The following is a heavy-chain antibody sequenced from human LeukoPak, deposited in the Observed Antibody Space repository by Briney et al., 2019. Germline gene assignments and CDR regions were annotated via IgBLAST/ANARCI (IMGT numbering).Heavy chain of an antibody. CDR2: IIPIFGTA. Sequence: SVKVSCKASGGTFSSYAIGWVRQAPGQGLEWMGGIIPIFGTANYAQKFQGRVTITADESTSTAYTELSSLRSEDTAVYYCARSKDSSGYYLQDFDYWGQGTLVTVSS. V-gene: IGHV1-69*13. CDR3: ARSKDSSGYYLQDFDY. CDR1: GGTFSSYA. D-gene: IGHD3-22*01. J-gene: IGHJ4*02.